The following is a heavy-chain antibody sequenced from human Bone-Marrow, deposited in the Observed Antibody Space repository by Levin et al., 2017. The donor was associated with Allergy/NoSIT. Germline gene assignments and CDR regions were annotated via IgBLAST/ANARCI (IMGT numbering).Heavy chain of an antibody. V-gene: IGHV3-48*04. J-gene: IGHJ4*02. D-gene: IGHD3-3*01. CDR3: AREGYYDFWSGYYGVDY. CDR1: GFTFSSYS. Sequence: GESLKISCAASGFTFSSYSMNWVRQAPGKGLEWVSYISSSSSTIYYADSVKGRFTISRDNAKNSLYLQMNSLRAEDTAVYYCAREGYYDFWSGYYGVDYWGQGTLVTVSS. CDR2: ISSSSSTI.